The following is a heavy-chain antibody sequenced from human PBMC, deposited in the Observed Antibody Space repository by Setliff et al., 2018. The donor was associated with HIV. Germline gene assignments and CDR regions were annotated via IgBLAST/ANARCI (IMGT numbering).Heavy chain of an antibody. CDR2: INTSGST. Sequence: PSETLSLTCTVSGGSVSNYYWTWIRQSAGKGLEWIGHINTSGSTKYNPSLKSRLTMSVDSSGNQFSLTLTSVTAADTAVYYCARDPNTGRYYLDFWGPGALVTVSS. D-gene: IGHD1-26*01. J-gene: IGHJ4*02. CDR1: GGSVSNYY. V-gene: IGHV4-4*07. CDR3: ARDPNTGRYYLDF.